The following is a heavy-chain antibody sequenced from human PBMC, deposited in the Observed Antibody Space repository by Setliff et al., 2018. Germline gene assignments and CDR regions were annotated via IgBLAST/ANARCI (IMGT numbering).Heavy chain of an antibody. J-gene: IGHJ5*02. Sequence: ASVKVSCKASGYTFTGDFLHWVRHAPGQGVEWMGWINPNRGGTNYAQKFQGRVTMTRDTSISTAYMELSRLRSDDTAVYYCARLTEERGQQLAPNWFEPWGQGTPVTVSS. CDR2: INPNRGGT. CDR3: ARLTEERGQQLAPNWFEP. CDR1: GYTFTGDF. D-gene: IGHD3-9*01. V-gene: IGHV1-2*02.